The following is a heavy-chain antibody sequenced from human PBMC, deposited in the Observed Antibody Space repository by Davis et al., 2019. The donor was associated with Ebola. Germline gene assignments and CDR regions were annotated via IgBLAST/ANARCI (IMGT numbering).Heavy chain of an antibody. D-gene: IGHD3-3*01. V-gene: IGHV3-13*01. CDR2: IGTAGDT. CDR3: ARDGRFLELNP. J-gene: IGHJ5*02. Sequence: PGGSLRLSCAASGFTFSSYDMHWVRQATGKGLEWVSAIGTAGDTYYPGSVKGRFTISRENAKNSLYLQMNSLRAEDTAVYYCARDGRFLELNPWGQGTLVTVSS. CDR1: GFTFSSYD.